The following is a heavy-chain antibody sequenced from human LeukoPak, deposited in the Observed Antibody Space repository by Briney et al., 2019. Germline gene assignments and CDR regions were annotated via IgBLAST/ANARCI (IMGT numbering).Heavy chain of an antibody. Sequence: GGSLRLSCAASGFTFSSYGMHWVRQAPGKGLEWVAVIWYDGSNKYYADSVKGRFTISRDNSKNTPYLQMNSLRAEDTAVYYCARGEGSSYYFDYWGQGTLVTVSS. V-gene: IGHV3-33*01. D-gene: IGHD1-26*01. J-gene: IGHJ4*02. CDR1: GFTFSSYG. CDR3: ARGEGSSYYFDY. CDR2: IWYDGSNK.